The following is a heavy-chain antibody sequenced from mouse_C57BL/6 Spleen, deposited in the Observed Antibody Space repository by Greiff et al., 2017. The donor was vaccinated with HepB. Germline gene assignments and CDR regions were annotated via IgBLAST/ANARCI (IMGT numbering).Heavy chain of an antibody. J-gene: IGHJ4*01. D-gene: IGHD3-2*02. CDR2: ISSGGDYI. V-gene: IGHV5-9-1*02. CDR1: GFTFSSYA. Sequence: EVQLVESGEGLVKPEGSLKLSCAASGFTFSSYAMSWVRQTPEKRLEWVAYISSGGDYIYYADTVKGRFTISRDNARNTLYLQMSSLKSEDTAMYYCTTAKARDYAMDYWGQGTSVTVSS. CDR3: TTAKARDYAMDY.